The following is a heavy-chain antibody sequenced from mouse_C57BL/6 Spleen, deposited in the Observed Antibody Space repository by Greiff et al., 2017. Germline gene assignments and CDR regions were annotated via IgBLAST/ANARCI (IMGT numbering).Heavy chain of an antibody. J-gene: IGHJ2*01. CDR1: GYAFSGYW. V-gene: IGHV1-80*01. CDR2: IYPGDGDT. D-gene: IGHD1-1*01. Sequence: LVESGAELVKPGASVKISCKASGYAFSGYWMNWVKQRPGKGLGWIGQIYPGDGDTNYNGKFKGKATLTADKSSSTAYMQLSSLTSEDSAVYFCARSGDYGSSFDYWGQGTTLTVSS. CDR3: ARSGDYGSSFDY.